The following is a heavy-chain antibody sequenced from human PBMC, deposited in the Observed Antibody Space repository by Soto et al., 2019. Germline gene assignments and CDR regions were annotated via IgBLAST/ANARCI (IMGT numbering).Heavy chain of an antibody. J-gene: IGHJ6*02. CDR1: GFTFSGSA. CDR3: TRHWEMATRGDYYYYGMDV. CDR2: IRSKANSYAT. V-gene: IGHV3-73*02. Sequence: EVQLVESGGGLVQPGESLKLSCAASGFTFSGSAMHWVRQASGKGLEWVGRIRSKANSYATAYAASVKGRFTISRDDSKNSAYLQMNSLKTEDTAVYYCTRHWEMATRGDYYYYGMDVWGQGTTVTVSS. D-gene: IGHD5-12*01.